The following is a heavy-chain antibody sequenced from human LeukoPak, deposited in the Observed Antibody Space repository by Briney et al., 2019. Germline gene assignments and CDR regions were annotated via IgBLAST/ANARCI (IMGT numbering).Heavy chain of an antibody. V-gene: IGHV4-30-2*01. CDR3: AREVDGYNFDLDY. CDR1: GGSISSGGYY. D-gene: IGHD5-24*01. J-gene: IGHJ4*02. CDR2: IYHSGST. Sequence: SQTLSLTCTVSGGSISSGGYYWSWIRQPPGKGLEWIGYIYHSGSTYYNPSLKSRVTISVDRSKNQFSLKLSSVTAADTAVYYCAREVDGYNFDLDYWGQGTLVTVSS.